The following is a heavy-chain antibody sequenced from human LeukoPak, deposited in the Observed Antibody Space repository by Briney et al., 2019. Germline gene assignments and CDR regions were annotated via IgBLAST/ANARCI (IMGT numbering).Heavy chain of an antibody. CDR2: IIPSFGTA. J-gene: IGHJ4*02. D-gene: IGHD1-1*01. CDR1: GSSFSSYA. Sequence: SVKVSCKASGSSFSSYAISCVRQAPVQGLECRGRIIPSFGTANYAQKFQGRVTITTDESTSTAYMELSSLRSEDTAVYYCAREGNWNDVHFDYWGQGTLVTVSS. V-gene: IGHV1-69*05. CDR3: AREGNWNDVHFDY.